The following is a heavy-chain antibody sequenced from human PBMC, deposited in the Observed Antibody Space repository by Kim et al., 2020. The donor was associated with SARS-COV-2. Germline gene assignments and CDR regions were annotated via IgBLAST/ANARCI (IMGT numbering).Heavy chain of an antibody. CDR3: ARGFGYGPDY. D-gene: IGHD5-18*01. CDR1: GFTVSSNY. Sequence: LSLTCAASGFTVSSNYMSWVRQAPGKGLEWVSVIYSGGSTYYADSVKGRFTISRHNSKNTLYLQMNSLRAEDTAVYYCARGFGYGPDYWGQGTLVTVSS. CDR2: IYSGGST. J-gene: IGHJ4*02. V-gene: IGHV3-53*04.